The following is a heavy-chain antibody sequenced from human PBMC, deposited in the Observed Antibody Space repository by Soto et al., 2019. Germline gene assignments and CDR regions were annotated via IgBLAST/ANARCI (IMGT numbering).Heavy chain of an antibody. V-gene: IGHV3-21*01. CDR3: ARDKRAVAGFIDY. Sequence: EVQLVESGGGLVKPGGPLRLSCAASGFTFSSYSMNWVRQAQGKGLEWVSSISSSSSYIYYADSVKGRFTISRDNAKNSLYLQMNSLRAEDTAVYYCARDKRAVAGFIDYWGQGTLVTVSS. CDR2: ISSSSSYI. CDR1: GFTFSSYS. D-gene: IGHD6-19*01. J-gene: IGHJ4*02.